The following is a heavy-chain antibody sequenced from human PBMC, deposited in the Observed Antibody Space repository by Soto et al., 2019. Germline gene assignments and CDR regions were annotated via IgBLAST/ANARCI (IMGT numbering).Heavy chain of an antibody. CDR2: IYYSGST. D-gene: IGHD3-10*01. J-gene: IGHJ6*02. CDR3: ARTGGSGFTYYYYGMDV. Sequence: PSETLSLTCTVSGGSISSSSYYWGWIRQPPGKGLEWIGSIYYSGSTYYNPSLKSRVTISVDTSKNQFSLKLGSVTAADTAVYYCARTGGSGFTYYYYGMDVWGQGPTVTVSS. CDR1: GGSISSSSYY. V-gene: IGHV4-39*01.